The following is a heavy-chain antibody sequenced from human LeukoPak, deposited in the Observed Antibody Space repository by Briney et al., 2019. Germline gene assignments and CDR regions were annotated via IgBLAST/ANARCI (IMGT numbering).Heavy chain of an antibody. V-gene: IGHV3-21*01. Sequence: GGSLRLSCAASGFTFSNYAMNWVRQAPGRGLEWVSAISSSSTYIYYADSVKGRFTISRDNAKNSLYLQMNSLRAEDTAVYYCAREQEWMVKGDYWGQGTLVTVS. CDR3: AREQEWMVKGDY. J-gene: IGHJ4*02. CDR2: ISSSSTYI. CDR1: GFTFSNYA. D-gene: IGHD6-19*01.